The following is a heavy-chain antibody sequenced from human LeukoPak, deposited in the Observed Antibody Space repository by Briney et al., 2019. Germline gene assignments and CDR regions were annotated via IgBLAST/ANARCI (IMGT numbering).Heavy chain of an antibody. Sequence: SETLSLTCTVSGGSISSGGYYWSWIRQHPGKGLEWIGYIYYSGSTYYNPSLKSRVTISVDTSKNQFSLKLSSVTAADTAVYYCARDQYYYDSSGYYYALDYWGQGTLVTVSS. J-gene: IGHJ4*02. D-gene: IGHD3-22*01. CDR2: IYYSGST. CDR3: ARDQYYYDSSGYYYALDY. V-gene: IGHV4-31*03. CDR1: GGSISSGGYY.